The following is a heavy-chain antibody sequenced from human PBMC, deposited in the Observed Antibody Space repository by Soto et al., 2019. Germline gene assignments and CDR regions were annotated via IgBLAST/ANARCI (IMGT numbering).Heavy chain of an antibody. D-gene: IGHD3-10*01. J-gene: IGHJ4*02. CDR1: GFTFSSYG. CDR2: ISYDGSNK. CDR3: AKLVRDPTW. Sequence: GGSLRLSCAASGFTFSSYGMHWVRQAPGKGLEWVAVISYDGSNKYYADSVKGRFTISRDNSKNTLYLQMNSLRAEDTAVYYCAKLVRDPTWWGQGTLVTVSS. V-gene: IGHV3-30*18.